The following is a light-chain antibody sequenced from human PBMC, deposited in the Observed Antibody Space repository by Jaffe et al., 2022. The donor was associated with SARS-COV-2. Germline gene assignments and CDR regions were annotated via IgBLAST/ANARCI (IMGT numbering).Light chain of an antibody. CDR1: QNINSW. V-gene: IGKV1-5*03. J-gene: IGKJ2*01. CDR2: TAS. Sequence: DIQMTQSPSTLSASVGDRVTITCRASQNINSWLAWYQQQPGKAPKRLIYTASSLQSGVPSRFSGSGSGTEFTLTISSLQPDDFATYYCQQYHTYPSTFGQGTKLEIK. CDR3: QQYHTYPST.